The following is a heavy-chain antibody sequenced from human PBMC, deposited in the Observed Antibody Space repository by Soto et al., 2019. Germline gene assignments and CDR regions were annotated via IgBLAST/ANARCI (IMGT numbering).Heavy chain of an antibody. CDR3: TTVNTYHYHTRGHYY. CDR1: VFTFSNAW. V-gene: IGHV3-15*01. J-gene: IGHJ4*02. Sequence: PVGSLRLSCASSVFTFSNAWMNWVRHSPGKWLEWVGRIKKRADGGTADHATPVKGRFTISRDDSKDTLYLQMNSLKTEDTAVYYCTTVNTYHYHTRGHYYWGEGT. CDR2: IKKRADGGTA. D-gene: IGHD3-22*01.